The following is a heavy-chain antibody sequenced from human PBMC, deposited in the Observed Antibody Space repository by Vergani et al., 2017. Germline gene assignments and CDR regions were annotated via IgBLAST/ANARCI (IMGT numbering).Heavy chain of an antibody. Sequence: QVQLQESGPGLVKPSQTLSLTCTVSGGSISSDSYYWNWIRQPAGKGLEWIGRIYITGSTNYNPSLKSRVTISVDTSKNQFSLSLTSVTAADTAVYYCARVGGGVRGSVNYIFDVWVQGTLVTVSS. CDR2: IYITGST. V-gene: IGHV4-61*02. CDR1: GGSISSDSYY. J-gene: IGHJ4*02. D-gene: IGHD3-10*01. CDR3: ARVGGGVRGSVNYIFDV.